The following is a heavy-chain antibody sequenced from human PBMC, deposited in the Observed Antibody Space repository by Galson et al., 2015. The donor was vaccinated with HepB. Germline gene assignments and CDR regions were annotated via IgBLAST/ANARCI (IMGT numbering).Heavy chain of an antibody. CDR1: GGSISSYY. J-gene: IGHJ4*02. V-gene: IGHV4-4*07. D-gene: IGHD3-22*01. CDR2: IYTSGST. Sequence: SETLSLTCTVFGGSISSYYWSWMRQPAGKRLEWIGRIYTSGSTNYNPSLKSRVTMSVDTPKNQFSLKLSSVTAADTAVYYCARDLGDYYDSSGYFDYWGQGTLVTVSS. CDR3: ARDLGDYYDSSGYFDY.